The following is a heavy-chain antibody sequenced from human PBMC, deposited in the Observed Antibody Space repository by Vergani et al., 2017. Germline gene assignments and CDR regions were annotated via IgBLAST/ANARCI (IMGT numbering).Heavy chain of an antibody. V-gene: IGHV4-39*07. J-gene: IGHJ4*02. Sequence: QLQLQESGPGLVKPSETLSLTCTVSGGSISSSSYYWGWIRQPPGKGLEWIGSIYYSGSTYYNPSLKSRVTISVDTSKNTLYLQMNSLRAEDTAVYYCAKPPVGAIPADYWGQGTLVTVSS. CDR3: AKPPVGAIPADY. CDR2: IYYSGST. D-gene: IGHD1-26*01. CDR1: GGSISSSSYY.